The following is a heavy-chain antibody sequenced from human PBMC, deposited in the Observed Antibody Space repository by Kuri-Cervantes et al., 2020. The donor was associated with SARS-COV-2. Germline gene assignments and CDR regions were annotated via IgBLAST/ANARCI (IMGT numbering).Heavy chain of an antibody. Sequence: LRLSCAVYGGSFSGYHWTWIRQHPEKGLEWIGYIYYSGGTYYNPSLKSRVSMSVDTSKSQFSLNLSSVTAADTAVYYCARGMQQWPFDYWGQGTLVTVSS. CDR1: GGSFSGYH. V-gene: IGHV4-31*11. D-gene: IGHD6-19*01. CDR2: IYYSGGT. CDR3: ARGMQQWPFDY. J-gene: IGHJ4*02.